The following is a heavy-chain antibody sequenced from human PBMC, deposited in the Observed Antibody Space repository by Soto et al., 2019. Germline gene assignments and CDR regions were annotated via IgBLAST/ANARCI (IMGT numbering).Heavy chain of an antibody. D-gene: IGHD3-10*01. CDR2: IYPGDSDT. Sequence: EVQLVQSGAEVKKPGESLKISCKGSGYSFTSYWIGWVRQMPGKGLEWMGSIYPGDSDTRYSPSFQGQVTISADKSIHHRYLQGNSLKGAEPPMYYCARHYNYYYYGMDVWGQGTTVTVSS. V-gene: IGHV5-51*01. CDR1: GYSFTSYW. CDR3: ARHYNYYYYGMDV. J-gene: IGHJ6*02.